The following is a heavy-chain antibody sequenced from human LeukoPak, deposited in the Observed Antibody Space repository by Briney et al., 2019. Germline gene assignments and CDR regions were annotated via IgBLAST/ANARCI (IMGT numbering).Heavy chain of an antibody. J-gene: IGHJ6*02. CDR3: AKNYYDSSGYYDYYGMDV. V-gene: IGHV3-23*01. D-gene: IGHD3-22*01. CDR2: ISGSGGRS. Sequence: GGSLRLSCAASGFTFSSYAMSWVRQPPGKGLEWVSTISGSGGRSYYADSVKGRFIISRDNPKNTLYLQMNSLRAEDTAVYYCAKNYYDSSGYYDYYGMDVWGQGTTVTVSS. CDR1: GFTFSSYA.